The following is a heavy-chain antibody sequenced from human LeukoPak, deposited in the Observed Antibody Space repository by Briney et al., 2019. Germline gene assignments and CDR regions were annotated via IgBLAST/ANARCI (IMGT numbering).Heavy chain of an antibody. Sequence: SETLSLTCTVSGGSISSHYWSRIRQPPGKGLEWIGYIYYSGSTNYNPSLKSRVTISVDTSKNQFSLKLSSVTAADTAVYYCAVASYYYDSSGYYRKYHYYYYGMDVWGQGTTVTVSS. J-gene: IGHJ6*02. CDR3: AVASYYYDSSGYYRKYHYYYYGMDV. CDR2: IYYSGST. D-gene: IGHD3-22*01. V-gene: IGHV4-59*11. CDR1: GGSISSHY.